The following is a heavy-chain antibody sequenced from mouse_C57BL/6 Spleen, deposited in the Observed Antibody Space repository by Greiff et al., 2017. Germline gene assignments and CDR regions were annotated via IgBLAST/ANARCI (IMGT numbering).Heavy chain of an antibody. CDR1: GYTFTSYW. CDR2: IDPNSGGT. CDR3: AKPVYDGYLAWFSY. V-gene: IGHV1-72*01. D-gene: IGHD2-3*01. J-gene: IGHJ3*01. Sequence: QVQLQQPGAELVKPGASVKLSCKASGYTFTSYWMHWVKQRPGRGLEWIGRIDPNSGGTKYNEKFKSKATLTVDKPSSTAYMQLSSLTSEDSAFYYCAKPVYDGYLAWFSYWGQGTLVTVSA.